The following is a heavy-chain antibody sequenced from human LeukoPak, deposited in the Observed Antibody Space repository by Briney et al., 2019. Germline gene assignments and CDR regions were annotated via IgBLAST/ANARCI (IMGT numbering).Heavy chain of an antibody. D-gene: IGHD2-15*01. CDR3: ATVPLAALDFDY. Sequence: ASVKVSCKASGYTFTGYYMHWVRQAPGQGLEWMGRINPNSGGTNYAQKFQGRVTMTRDTSISTAYMELNRLRSYDTAVYYCATVPLAALDFDYWGQGTLVTVSS. CDR1: GYTFTGYY. J-gene: IGHJ4*02. V-gene: IGHV1-2*06. CDR2: INPNSGGT.